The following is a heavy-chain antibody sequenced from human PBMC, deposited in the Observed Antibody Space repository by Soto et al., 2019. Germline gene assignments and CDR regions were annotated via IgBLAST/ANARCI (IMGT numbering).Heavy chain of an antibody. CDR2: MNPGNNQH. CDR1: GYSFTNYD. Sequence: ASVKVSCKASGYSFTNYDIHWVRQAAGLGLEWMGWMNPGNNQHVYTQKFRGRVTVSTDTSISTTYMELSSLTSEDTAVYYCARNYYDSSCYSPPSYYYYGMDVWGQGTTVNVSS. J-gene: IGHJ6*02. CDR3: ARNYYDSSCYSPPSYYYYGMDV. D-gene: IGHD3-22*01. V-gene: IGHV1-8*01.